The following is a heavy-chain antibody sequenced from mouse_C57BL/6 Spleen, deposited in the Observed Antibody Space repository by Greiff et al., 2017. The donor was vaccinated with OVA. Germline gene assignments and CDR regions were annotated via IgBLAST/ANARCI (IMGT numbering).Heavy chain of an antibody. J-gene: IGHJ2*01. V-gene: IGHV1-64*01. D-gene: IGHD2-4*01. CDR3: ASYDDDGGGFDY. CDR1: GYTFTSYW. Sequence: VQLQQPGAELVKPGASVKLSCKASGYTFTSYWMHWVKQRPGQGLEWIGMIHPNSGSTNYNEKFKSKATLTVDKSSSTAYMQLSSLTSEDSAVYYCASYDDDGGGFDYWGQGTTLTVSS. CDR2: IHPNSGST.